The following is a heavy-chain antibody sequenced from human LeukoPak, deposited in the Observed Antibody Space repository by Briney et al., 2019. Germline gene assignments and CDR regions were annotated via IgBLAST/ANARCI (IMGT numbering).Heavy chain of an antibody. J-gene: IGHJ4*02. CDR3: ASRPRYSSSWGEATFDY. CDR2: IYYSGST. CDR1: GGSISSYY. D-gene: IGHD6-13*01. Sequence: SETLSLTCTVSGGSISSYYWSWIRQPPGKGLEWIGSIYYSGSTYYNPSLKSRVTISVDTSKNQFSLKLSSVTAADTAVYYCASRPRYSSSWGEATFDYWGQGTLVTVSS. V-gene: IGHV4-59*05.